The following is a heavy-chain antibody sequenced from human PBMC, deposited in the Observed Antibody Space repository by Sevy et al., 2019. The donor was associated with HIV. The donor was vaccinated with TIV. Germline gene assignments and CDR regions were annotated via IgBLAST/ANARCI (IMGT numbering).Heavy chain of an antibody. CDR1: GFMFSTYA. V-gene: IGHV3-23*01. Sequence: GGSLRLSCAASGFMFSTYAMNWVRQAPGKGLDWVSSISGSGDSTYYAETVKGRFTISRDNSKNTLYLQMNSRRAEDTAVYYCAKSIAAAGTGYYFDYWGQGTLVTVSS. D-gene: IGHD6-13*01. J-gene: IGHJ4*02. CDR3: AKSIAAAGTGYYFDY. CDR2: ISGSGDST.